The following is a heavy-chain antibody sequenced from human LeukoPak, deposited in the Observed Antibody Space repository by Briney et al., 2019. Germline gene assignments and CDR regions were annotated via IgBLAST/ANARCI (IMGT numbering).Heavy chain of an antibody. D-gene: IGHD3-10*01. CDR1: GFTFSNYW. J-gene: IGHJ4*02. V-gene: IGHV3-74*01. Sequence: GGSLRLSCAASGFTFSNYWMHWVRQDPGKGLVWVSYINPDGSNTNYADSVKGRFAISRDNAKNALYLQMNSLRAEDTAVYYCAKDLHYGSADYWGQGTLVTVSS. CDR3: AKDLHYGSADY. CDR2: INPDGSNT.